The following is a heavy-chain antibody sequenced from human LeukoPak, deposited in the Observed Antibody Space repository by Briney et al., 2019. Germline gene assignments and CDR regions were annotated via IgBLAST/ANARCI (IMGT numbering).Heavy chain of an antibody. D-gene: IGHD6-19*01. V-gene: IGHV3-66*02. CDR1: GFTVSSHY. CDR2: IHNGGST. CDR3: ASLAGDI. J-gene: IGHJ3*02. Sequence: PGGSLRPSCAASGFTVSSHYMSWVRQAPGKGLEWVSVIHNGGSTYHADSVKGRFTISRDNSKNTLYLQMNSMRVEDTAVYYCASLAGDIWGQGAMVTVSS.